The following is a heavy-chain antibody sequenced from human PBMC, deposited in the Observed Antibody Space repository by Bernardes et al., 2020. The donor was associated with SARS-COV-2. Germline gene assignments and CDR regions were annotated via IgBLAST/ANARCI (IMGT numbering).Heavy chain of an antibody. J-gene: IGHJ4*02. CDR2: ISKSGDAT. CDR3: ARGIETVDF. Sequence: SCETSGITFYDSGFNWVRQAPGKGLEWLAHISKSGDATYYSDSVKGRFTVSRDNAKHSLYLQINGLTGGDTAVYYCARGIETVDFWGQGTLVTVSS. CDR1: GITFYDSG. V-gene: IGHV3-48*01.